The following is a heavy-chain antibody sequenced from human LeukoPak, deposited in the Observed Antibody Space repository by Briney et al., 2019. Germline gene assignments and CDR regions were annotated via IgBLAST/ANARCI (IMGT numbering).Heavy chain of an antibody. Sequence: SETLSLTCTVSGGSFSSRGYYWGWIRQPPGKGLEWIGSMYYSGSTNYSPSLKSRVTISVDTSKNQFALKLSSVPAADTAVYYCARGDSYVQIDYWGQGTLVTVSS. CDR1: GGSFSSRGYY. D-gene: IGHD2-21*02. CDR2: MYYSGST. V-gene: IGHV4-39*01. CDR3: ARGDSYVQIDY. J-gene: IGHJ4*02.